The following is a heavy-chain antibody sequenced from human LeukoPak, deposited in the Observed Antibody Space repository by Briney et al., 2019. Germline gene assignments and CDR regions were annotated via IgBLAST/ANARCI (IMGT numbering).Heavy chain of an antibody. D-gene: IGHD4-17*01. CDR1: ADSFSSHY. CDR3: ARDLVTVTKGFDI. V-gene: IGHV4-59*11. CDR2: ISYIGNA. J-gene: IGHJ3*02. Sequence: SETLSLTCAVSADSFSSHYWTWIRQAPGKGLEWIGYISYIGNANYNPSLKSRVTISIDTSKNQFSLKLSSVTAADTAVYYCARDLVTVTKGFDIWGQGTMLSVSS.